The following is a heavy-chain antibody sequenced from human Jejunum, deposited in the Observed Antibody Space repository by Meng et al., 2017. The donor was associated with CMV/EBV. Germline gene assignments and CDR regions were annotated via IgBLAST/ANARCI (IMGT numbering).Heavy chain of an antibody. Sequence: QLVESGGGVVQPGRSLRLSCAGSGFTFSSYGMTWVRQAPGKGLEWVSGTSGGGGTTYYADSVKGRFTISRDNSKNTLYLQMNSLRAEDTALYYCAAVGTTPEWGQGTLVTVSS. D-gene: IGHD2/OR15-2a*01. CDR2: TSGGGGTT. CDR1: GFTFSSYG. V-gene: IGHV3-23*04. J-gene: IGHJ4*02. CDR3: AAVGTTPE.